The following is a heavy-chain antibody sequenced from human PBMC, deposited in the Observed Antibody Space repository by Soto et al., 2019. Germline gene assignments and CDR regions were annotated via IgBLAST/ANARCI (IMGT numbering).Heavy chain of an antibody. D-gene: IGHD3-16*01. CDR2: ISGSGGST. V-gene: IGHV3-23*01. CDR1: GFTFSSYA. CDR3: AKDMITFGGERSYFDY. Sequence: EVQLLESGGGLVQPGGSLRLSCAASGFTFSSYAMSWVRQAPGKGLEWVSAISGSGGSTYYADYVKGRFTISRDNSKNTLYLQMNSLIAEDTAVYYCAKDMITFGGERSYFDYWGQGTLVTVSS. J-gene: IGHJ4*02.